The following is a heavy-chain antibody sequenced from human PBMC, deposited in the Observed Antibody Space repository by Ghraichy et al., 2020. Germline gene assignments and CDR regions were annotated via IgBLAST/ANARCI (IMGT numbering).Heavy chain of an antibody. V-gene: IGHV3-7*03. CDR1: GFTFSNSW. CDR3: ARDVAWSAFDY. J-gene: IGHJ4*02. Sequence: GESLNISCVASGFTFSNSWMNWVRQVPGQGLEWVASMNPDGTEIEYLDSVRGRFTISRDNAKNSLSLQMNSLRAEDTAMYYCARDVAWSAFDYWGQGTLVTVSS. D-gene: IGHD1-26*01. CDR2: MNPDGTEI.